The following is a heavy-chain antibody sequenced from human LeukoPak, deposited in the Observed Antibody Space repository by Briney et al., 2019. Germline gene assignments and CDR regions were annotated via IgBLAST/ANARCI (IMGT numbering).Heavy chain of an antibody. Sequence: GGSLRLSCAASGMNFERYAMHWVRQRPGKGLEWVGVISADGKADHADAVKGRFTVSRDNSKDSLSLQMSSLRDEDTALYYCATWAFYHDLDVWGQGTTVIVSS. CDR3: ATWAFYHDLDV. D-gene: IGHD1-26*01. J-gene: IGHJ6*02. V-gene: IGHV3-43*02. CDR1: GMNFERYA. CDR2: ISADGKA.